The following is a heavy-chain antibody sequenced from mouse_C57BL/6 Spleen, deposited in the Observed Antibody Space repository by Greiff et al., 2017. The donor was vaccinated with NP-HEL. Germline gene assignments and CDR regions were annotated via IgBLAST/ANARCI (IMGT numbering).Heavy chain of an antibody. CDR1: GYTFTDYE. J-gene: IGHJ2*01. CDR2: IDPETGGT. Sequence: QVQLKESGAELVRPGASVTLSCKASGYTFTDYEMHWVKQTPVHGLEWIGAIDPETGGTAYNQKFKGKAILTADKSSSTAYMELRSLTSEDSAVYYCTRSEWVGGWGKGTTLTVAS. V-gene: IGHV1-15*01. CDR3: TRSEWVGG.